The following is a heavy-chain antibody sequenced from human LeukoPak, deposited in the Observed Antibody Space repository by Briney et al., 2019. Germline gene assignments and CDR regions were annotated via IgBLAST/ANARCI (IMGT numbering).Heavy chain of an antibody. CDR3: AKDAQRYGELKGFDY. J-gene: IGHJ4*02. CDR2: IRYDGSNK. Sequence: GGSLRLSCAASGFTFSSYGMHWVRQAPGKGLEWVAFIRYDGSNKYYADSVKGRFTISRDNSKNTLYLQMNNLRAEDTAVYYCAKDAQRYGELKGFDYWGRGTLVTVSS. CDR1: GFTFSSYG. D-gene: IGHD1-26*01. V-gene: IGHV3-30*02.